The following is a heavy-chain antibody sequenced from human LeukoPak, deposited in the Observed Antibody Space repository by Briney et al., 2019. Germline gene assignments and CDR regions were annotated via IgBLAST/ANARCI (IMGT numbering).Heavy chain of an antibody. V-gene: IGHV4-59*01. J-gene: IGHJ4*02. CDR3: ARDPPSYYDSSGTFSI. CDR1: GGSISSCY. D-gene: IGHD3-22*01. CDR2: IYYSGST. Sequence: PSETLSLTCTVSGGSISSCYWSWIRQPPGKGLEWIWYIYYSGSTNYNPSLKSRVTISVDTSKNQFSLKLSSVTAADTAVYYCARDPPSYYDSSGTFSIWGQGTLVTVSS.